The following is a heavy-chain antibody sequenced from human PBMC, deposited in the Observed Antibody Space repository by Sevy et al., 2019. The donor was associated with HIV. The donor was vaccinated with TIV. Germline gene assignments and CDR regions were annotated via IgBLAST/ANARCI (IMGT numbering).Heavy chain of an antibody. J-gene: IGHJ4*02. D-gene: IGHD6-19*01. CDR1: GFTFSDYA. CDR3: TRDLYGSGWFYFDY. Sequence: GGSLRLSCTASGFTFSDYAMSWVRQAPGKGLEWVGFIKTKTYGGTTEYAASVKGRFIISRDDSKNIAYLQMNSLKTEDTAVYYCTRDLYGSGWFYFDYWGQGTLLTVSS. V-gene: IGHV3-49*04. CDR2: IKTKTYGGTT.